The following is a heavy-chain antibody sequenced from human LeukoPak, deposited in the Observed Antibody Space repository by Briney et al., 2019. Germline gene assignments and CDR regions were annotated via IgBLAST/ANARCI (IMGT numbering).Heavy chain of an antibody. J-gene: IGHJ4*01. CDR2: ISSSSGYI. CDR1: GFTFSSYS. CDR3: AKGHRLCTRGNCNSQVDY. Sequence: GGSLRLSCAASGFTFSSYSMNWVRQAPGKGLEWVSSISSSSGYIYYADSMKGRFTISRDNSKNTLYLQMSSLRAEDTAACYCAKGHRLCTRGNCNSQVDYWGHGTLVTVSS. D-gene: IGHD2-15*01. V-gene: IGHV3-21*04.